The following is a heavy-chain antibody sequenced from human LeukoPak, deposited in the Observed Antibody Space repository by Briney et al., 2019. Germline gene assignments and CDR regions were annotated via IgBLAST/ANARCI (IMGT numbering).Heavy chain of an antibody. D-gene: IGHD3-22*01. Sequence: SVKVSYTASGGTFSSYAISWVRQAPGQGLEWMGRIIPILGIANYAQKFQGRVTITADKSTSTAYMELSSLRSEDTAVYYCARDRDNYYDSSGYFDYWGQGTLVTVSS. CDR3: ARDRDNYYDSSGYFDY. V-gene: IGHV1-69*04. CDR2: IIPILGIA. CDR1: GGTFSSYA. J-gene: IGHJ4*02.